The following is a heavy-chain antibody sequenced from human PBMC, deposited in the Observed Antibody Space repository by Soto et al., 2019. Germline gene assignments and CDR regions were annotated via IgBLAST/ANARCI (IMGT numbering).Heavy chain of an antibody. V-gene: IGHV1-2*04. Sequence: ASVKVSCKASGYTFTGYYMHWVRQAPGQGLEWKGWINPNSGGTNYAQKFQGWVTMTRDTSISTAYMELSRLRSDDTAVYYCARGKDIVVVPAAIYAFDIWGQGTMVTVSS. CDR2: INPNSGGT. J-gene: IGHJ3*02. D-gene: IGHD2-2*01. CDR1: GYTFTGYY. CDR3: ARGKDIVVVPAAIYAFDI.